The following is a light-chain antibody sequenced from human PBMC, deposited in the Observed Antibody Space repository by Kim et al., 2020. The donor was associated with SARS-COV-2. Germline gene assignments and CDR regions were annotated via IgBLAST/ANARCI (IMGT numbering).Light chain of an antibody. Sequence: SYELTQPPSVSVSPGQTATITCSGDRLGDKYACWYQQKPGQSPVLVIYQDSKRPSGIPERFSGSNSGNTAALTISETQAMDEADYYCQAWDSSHVLFGGGTQLTVL. CDR2: QDS. CDR1: RLGDKY. V-gene: IGLV3-1*01. J-gene: IGLJ2*01. CDR3: QAWDSSHVL.